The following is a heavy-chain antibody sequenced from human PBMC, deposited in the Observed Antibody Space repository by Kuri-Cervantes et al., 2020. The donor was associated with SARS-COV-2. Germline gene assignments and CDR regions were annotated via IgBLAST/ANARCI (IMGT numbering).Heavy chain of an antibody. J-gene: IGHJ6*02. Sequence: AVKVSCKASGGTFSSYAISWVRQAPGQGPEWMGGIIPIFGTANYAQKFQGRVTITADESTSTAYMELSSLRSEDTAVYYCARVEEYGDSYYYYYGMDVWGQGTTVTVSS. D-gene: IGHD4-17*01. V-gene: IGHV1-69*13. CDR3: ARVEEYGDSYYYYYGMDV. CDR1: GGTFSSYA. CDR2: IIPIFGTA.